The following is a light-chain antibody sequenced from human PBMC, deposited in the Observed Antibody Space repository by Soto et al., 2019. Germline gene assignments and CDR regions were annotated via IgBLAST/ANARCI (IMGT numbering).Light chain of an antibody. CDR3: GLYLGGGVWL. Sequence: QTVVTQEPAFSVSPGGTVTLTCGLNSGSVSSSSYPSWYQQTPGQAPRTLIYSAKMRSSGVPDRFSGSILGNKAALSITGAQADDESTYYCGLYLGGGVWLFGGGTKVTVL. CDR2: SAK. V-gene: IGLV8-61*01. CDR1: SGSVSSSSY. J-gene: IGLJ2*01.